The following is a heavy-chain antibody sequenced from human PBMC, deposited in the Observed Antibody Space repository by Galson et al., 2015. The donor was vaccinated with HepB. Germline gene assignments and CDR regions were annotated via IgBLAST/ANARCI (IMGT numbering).Heavy chain of an antibody. CDR2: IKSKTDGGTT. J-gene: IGHJ4*02. V-gene: IGHV3-15*01. Sequence: SLRLSCAASGFTFSNAWMSWVRQAPGKGLEWVGRIKSKTDGGTTDYAAPVKGRFTISRDDSKNTLYLQMNSLKTEDTAVYYCTTEGEWLFPQPSGNWGQGTLVTVSS. D-gene: IGHD3-3*01. CDR3: TTEGEWLFPQPSGN. CDR1: GFTFSNAW.